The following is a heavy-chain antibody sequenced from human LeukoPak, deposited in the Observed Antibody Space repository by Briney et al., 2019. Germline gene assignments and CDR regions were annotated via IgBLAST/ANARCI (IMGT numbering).Heavy chain of an antibody. CDR3: ARVKSYYYDTSDKDAFDI. V-gene: IGHV1-46*01. J-gene: IGHJ3*02. D-gene: IGHD3-22*01. Sequence: ASVKVSCKASGYTFTSYYMHWVRQAPGQGLEWMGLINPSGGSTSYAQKFQGRVTMTRDTSTSTVYMELSSLRSEDTAVYYCARVKSYYYDTSDKDAFDIWGQGTMVTVSS. CDR1: GYTFTSYY. CDR2: INPSGGST.